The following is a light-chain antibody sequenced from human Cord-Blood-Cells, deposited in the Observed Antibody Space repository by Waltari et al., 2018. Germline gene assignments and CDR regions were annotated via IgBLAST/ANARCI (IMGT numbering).Light chain of an antibody. V-gene: IGLV8-61*01. CDR2: STN. Sequence: QTVVTQEPSFSVSPGGTVTPTCALGSGSVYHGYYPRWYQQTPGQAPRTLIYSTNPRSSGVPDRFSGSILGNKAALTITGAQADDESDYYCVLYMGSGIWVFGGGTKLTVL. CDR1: SGSVYHGYY. CDR3: VLYMGSGIWV. J-gene: IGLJ3*02.